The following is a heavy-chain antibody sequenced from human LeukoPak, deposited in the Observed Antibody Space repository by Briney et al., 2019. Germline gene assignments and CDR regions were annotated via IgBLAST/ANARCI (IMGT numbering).Heavy chain of an antibody. CDR2: IYYSGST. D-gene: IGHD3-10*01. V-gene: IGHV4-31*03. CDR3: ARDSRMVRGVEYYYYMDV. Sequence: KTSETLSLTCTVSGGSISSGGYYWSWIRQHPGKGLEWIVYIYYSGSTYYNPSLKSRVTISVDTAKNQFSLKLSSVTAADTAVYYCARDSRMVRGVEYYYYMDVWGKGTTVNVSS. J-gene: IGHJ6*03. CDR1: GGSISSGGYY.